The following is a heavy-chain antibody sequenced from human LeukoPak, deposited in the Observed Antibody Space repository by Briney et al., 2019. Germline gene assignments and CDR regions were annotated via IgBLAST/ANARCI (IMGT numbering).Heavy chain of an antibody. Sequence: GASAKVSCKASGYTFTSYGISWVRQAPGQGLEWMGWISAYNGNTNYAQKLQGRVTMTTDTSTSTAYMELRSLRSDDTAVYYCARGEDYYDSSGYQPSAIWGAFDIWGQGTMVTVSS. CDR1: GYTFTSYG. CDR2: ISAYNGNT. J-gene: IGHJ3*02. V-gene: IGHV1-18*01. D-gene: IGHD3-22*01. CDR3: ARGEDYYDSSGYQPSAIWGAFDI.